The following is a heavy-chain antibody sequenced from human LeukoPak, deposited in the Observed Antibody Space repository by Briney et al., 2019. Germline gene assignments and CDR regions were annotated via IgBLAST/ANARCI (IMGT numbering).Heavy chain of an antibody. Sequence: GGSLRLSCAASGFTFSSYGMHWVRQAPGKGLEWVAVISYDRSNKYYADSVKGRFTISRDNSKNTLYLQMNSLRAEDTAVYYCAKALEMATTPDAFDIWGQGTMVTVSS. CDR2: ISYDRSNK. V-gene: IGHV3-30*18. J-gene: IGHJ3*02. CDR1: GFTFSSYG. CDR3: AKALEMATTPDAFDI. D-gene: IGHD5-24*01.